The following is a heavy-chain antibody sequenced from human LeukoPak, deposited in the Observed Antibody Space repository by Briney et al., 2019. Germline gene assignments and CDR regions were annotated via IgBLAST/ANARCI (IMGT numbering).Heavy chain of an antibody. Sequence: SQTLSLTCSVSGDSFSSGSYYWSWIRQHPGKGLEWIGFISYSGSAHYNPSLKSRVTISLDTSKNQVSLKLSSVTAADTAVYYCARGGGSGSYPSDYWGQGTLVTVSS. J-gene: IGHJ4*02. D-gene: IGHD3-10*01. CDR1: GDSFSSGSYY. CDR3: ARGGGSGSYPSDY. CDR2: ISYSGSA. V-gene: IGHV4-31*03.